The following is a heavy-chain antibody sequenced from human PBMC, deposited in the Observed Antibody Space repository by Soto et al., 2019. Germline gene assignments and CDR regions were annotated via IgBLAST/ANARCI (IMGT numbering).Heavy chain of an antibody. J-gene: IGHJ3*02. Sequence: PGESLKISCKGSGYSFTSHWNSWVRQMPGKGLEWMGRIDPSDSYTNYSPSFQGHVTISADKSISTAYLQWSSLKASDTAMYYCARLNYYDSSGFDIWGQGTMVTVSS. V-gene: IGHV5-10-1*01. D-gene: IGHD3-22*01. CDR1: GYSFTSHW. CDR2: IDPSDSYT. CDR3: ARLNYYDSSGFDI.